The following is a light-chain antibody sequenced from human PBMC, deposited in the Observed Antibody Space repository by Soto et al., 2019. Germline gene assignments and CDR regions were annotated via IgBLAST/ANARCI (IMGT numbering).Light chain of an antibody. J-gene: IGKJ2*01. V-gene: IGKV1-39*01. CDR3: QQSYTSPYT. CDR2: GTS. Sequence: DIQMTQSPSSLSAFIGDRVTITCRASQSISTYLNWYQVKPGKVPSHLIYGTSSFQSGDLSRFSGSGSGANFTLIISSLQPEDFATYYCQQSYTSPYTFGQGTKLDI. CDR1: QSISTY.